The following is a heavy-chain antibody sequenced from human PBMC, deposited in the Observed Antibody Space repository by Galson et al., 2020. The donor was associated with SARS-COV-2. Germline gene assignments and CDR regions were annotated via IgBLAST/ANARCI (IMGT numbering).Heavy chain of an antibody. D-gene: IGHD3-10*01. CDR2: TYYSGST. J-gene: IGHJ5*02. CDR1: GASISSGGYY. Sequence: ASETLSLTCTVSGASISSGGYYWSWIRQHPGKGLEWIGYTYYSGSTYYNPSLKSRVTISVDTSKNQFSLKLSSVTAADTAVYYCARGPRFGTPHGELGWFDPWGQGTLVTVSS. V-gene: IGHV4-31*03. CDR3: ARGPRFGTPHGELGWFDP.